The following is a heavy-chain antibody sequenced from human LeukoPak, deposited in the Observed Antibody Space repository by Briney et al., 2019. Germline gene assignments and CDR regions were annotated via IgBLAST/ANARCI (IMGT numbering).Heavy chain of an antibody. Sequence: GRSLRLSCAASGFTFSSYAMHWVRQAPGKGLEWVAVISYDGSNKYYADSVKGRFTISRDNSKSTLYLQMNSLRAEDTAVYYCARGLNEIDAFDIWGQGTMVTVSS. V-gene: IGHV3-30-3*01. CDR2: ISYDGSNK. CDR3: ARGLNEIDAFDI. CDR1: GFTFSSYA. J-gene: IGHJ3*02. D-gene: IGHD1-1*01.